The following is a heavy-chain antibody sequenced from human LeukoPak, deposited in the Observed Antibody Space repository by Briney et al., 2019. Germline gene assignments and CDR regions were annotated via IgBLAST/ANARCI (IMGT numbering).Heavy chain of an antibody. Sequence: SETLSLTCTVSGGSISSGSYYWSWIRQPAGKGLEWIGSIYYSGSTYYNPSLKSRVTISVDTSKNQFSLKLSSVTAADTAVYYCARGRGLRVTIFGVASRYYYYYMDVWGKGTTVTVSS. CDR3: ARGRGLRVTIFGVASRYYYYYMDV. CDR2: IYYSGST. V-gene: IGHV4-39*07. CDR1: GGSISSGSYY. D-gene: IGHD3-3*01. J-gene: IGHJ6*03.